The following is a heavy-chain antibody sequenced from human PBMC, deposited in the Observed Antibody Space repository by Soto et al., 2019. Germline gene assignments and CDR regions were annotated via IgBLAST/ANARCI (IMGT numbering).Heavy chain of an antibody. D-gene: IGHD5-18*01. J-gene: IGHJ4*02. Sequence: GGSLRLSCAASGFTFSSHSMSWVRQAPGKGLEWVSSISGSGGSTYYADSVKGRFTISRDNSKNTLYLQMNSLRAEDTAVYYCAKGYDKAMVFDFEYWGQGTLVTVSS. V-gene: IGHV3-23*01. CDR3: AKGYDKAMVFDFEY. CDR1: GFTFSSHS. CDR2: ISGSGGST.